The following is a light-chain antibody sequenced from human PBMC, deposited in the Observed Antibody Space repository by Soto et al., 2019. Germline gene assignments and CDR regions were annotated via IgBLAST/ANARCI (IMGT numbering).Light chain of an antibody. CDR3: CSYAGSSTLV. CDR2: EGS. J-gene: IGLJ2*01. V-gene: IGLV2-23*01. Sequence: QSVLTPPACVSGSPGQSITISCTGPSSDVGSYNLVSWYQQHPGKAPKLMIYEGSKRPPGVSNRFSGSKSGNTASLTISGLQAEDEADYYCCSYAGSSTLVFGGGTQLTVL. CDR1: SSDVGSYNL.